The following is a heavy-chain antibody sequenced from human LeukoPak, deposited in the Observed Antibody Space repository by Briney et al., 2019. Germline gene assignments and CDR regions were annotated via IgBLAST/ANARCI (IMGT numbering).Heavy chain of an antibody. CDR3: ARGTDFWFDP. CDR1: GGSISSYY. V-gene: IGHV4-59*01. J-gene: IGHJ5*02. CDR2: IYYSGST. D-gene: IGHD3-3*01. Sequence: SETLSLTCTVSGGSISSYYWSWIRQPPGKGLEWIGYIYYSGSTNYNPSLKSRVTISVDTSKDQFSLKLSSVTAADTAVYYCARGTDFWFDPWGQGTLVTVSS.